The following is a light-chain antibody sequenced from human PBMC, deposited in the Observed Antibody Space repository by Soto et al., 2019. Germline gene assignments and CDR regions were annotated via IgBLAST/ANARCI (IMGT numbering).Light chain of an antibody. CDR3: MQALQTPPWT. CDR2: FGS. V-gene: IGKV2-28*01. Sequence: DIVMTQSPLSLPVTPGEPASISCRSSQSLLHSNGYNYLDWYLQKPGQSPQLLLYFGSNRASEVPDRFRGSGSGTDFTLKISRVEAEDVGVYYCMQALQTPPWTFGQGTKVDI. CDR1: QSLLHSNGYNY. J-gene: IGKJ1*01.